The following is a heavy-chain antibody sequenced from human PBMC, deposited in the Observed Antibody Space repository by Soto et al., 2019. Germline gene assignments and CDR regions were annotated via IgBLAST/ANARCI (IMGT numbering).Heavy chain of an antibody. CDR1: GGSISSGGYY. Sequence: SETLSLTCTVSGGSISSGGYYWSWIRQHPGKGLEWIGYIYYSGSTYYNPSLKSRVTISVDTSKNQFSLKLSSVTAADTAVYYCASTSRKGYYYYYGMDVWGQGTTITVSS. D-gene: IGHD2-2*01. J-gene: IGHJ6*02. CDR2: IYYSGST. CDR3: ASTSRKGYYYYYGMDV. V-gene: IGHV4-31*03.